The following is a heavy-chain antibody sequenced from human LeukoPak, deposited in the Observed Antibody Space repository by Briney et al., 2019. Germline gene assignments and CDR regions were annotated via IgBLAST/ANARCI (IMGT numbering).Heavy chain of an antibody. CDR1: GFTFSSYA. CDR3: AKISDSSGYYHGGDAFDI. CDR2: ISGSGGST. V-gene: IGHV3-23*01. J-gene: IGHJ3*02. D-gene: IGHD3-22*01. Sequence: GGSLRLSCAASGFTFSSYAMSWVRQAPGKGLEWVSAISGSGGSTYFADSVKGRFTISRDNSKNTLYLQMNSLRAEDTAVYYCAKISDSSGYYHGGDAFDIWGQGTMVTVSS.